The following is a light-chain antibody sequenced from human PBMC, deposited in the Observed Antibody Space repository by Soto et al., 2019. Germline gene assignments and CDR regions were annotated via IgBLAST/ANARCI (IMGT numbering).Light chain of an antibody. V-gene: IGLV2-14*03. CDR3: ISYTDRQSYL. J-gene: IGLJ1*01. CDR1: SSDIGSYDH. Sequence: QSALTQPASVSGSPGQSITISCSGTSSDIGSYDHVAWYQQLPGKSPKLIIYAVSDRPSGVSDRFSGSKSGISASLTISGFQTEDEAAYYCISYTDRQSYLFGTGTKLTVL. CDR2: AVS.